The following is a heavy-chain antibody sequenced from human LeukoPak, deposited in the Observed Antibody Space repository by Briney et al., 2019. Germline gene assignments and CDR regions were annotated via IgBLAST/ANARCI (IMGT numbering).Heavy chain of an antibody. CDR3: ARDQSEGGPYFDY. Sequence: SETLSLTCTVPGGTISSYYWSWIRQPAGKGLEWIGRIYTSGSTNYNPAVKSQVTISVDKAKTQFSLKLSSVTAADTAVYYCARDQSEGGPYFDYWGQGTLVTVSS. J-gene: IGHJ4*02. D-gene: IGHD3-16*01. CDR2: IYTSGST. V-gene: IGHV4-4*07. CDR1: GGTISSYY.